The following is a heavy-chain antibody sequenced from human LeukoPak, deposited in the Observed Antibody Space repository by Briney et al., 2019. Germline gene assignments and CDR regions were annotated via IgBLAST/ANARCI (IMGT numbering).Heavy chain of an antibody. CDR1: GFTFSSYE. J-gene: IGHJ5*02. Sequence: LRLSCAASGFTFSSYEMNWVRRAPGKGLEWIGYIYYSGSTNYNPSLKSRVTVSVDTSKNQFSLKLSSVTAADTAVYYCARVLGDYGDPKRSDWFDPWGQGTLVTVSS. CDR2: IYYSGST. D-gene: IGHD4-17*01. CDR3: ARVLGDYGDPKRSDWFDP. V-gene: IGHV4-59*01.